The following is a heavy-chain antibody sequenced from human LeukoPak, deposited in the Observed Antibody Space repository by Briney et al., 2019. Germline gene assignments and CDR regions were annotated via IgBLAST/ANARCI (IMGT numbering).Heavy chain of an antibody. Sequence: SETLSLTCGVSGASLSGYYWNWIRQPPGKGLEWIAEINQSGRTNYNSSLKTRVTISADMSKNQFSLKLSSVTAADTAVYYCARLGYTKSSNYYYYYLDVWGKGTSVTVSS. J-gene: IGHJ6*03. CDR1: GASLSGYY. V-gene: IGHV4-34*01. D-gene: IGHD6-13*01. CDR3: ARLGYTKSSNYYYYYLDV. CDR2: INQSGRT.